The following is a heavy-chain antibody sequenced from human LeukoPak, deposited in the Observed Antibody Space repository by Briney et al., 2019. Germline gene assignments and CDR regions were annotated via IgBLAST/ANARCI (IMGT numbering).Heavy chain of an antibody. CDR1: GFTFSSYG. V-gene: IGHV3-30*03. D-gene: IGHD4-17*01. Sequence: GGSLRLSCAASGFTFSSYGMHWVRQAPGKGLEWVAVISYDGSNKYYADSVKGRFTISRDNSKNTLYLQMNSLRAEDTAVYYCARDRGDYGDGNGMDVWGQGTTVTVSS. J-gene: IGHJ6*02. CDR2: ISYDGSNK. CDR3: ARDRGDYGDGNGMDV.